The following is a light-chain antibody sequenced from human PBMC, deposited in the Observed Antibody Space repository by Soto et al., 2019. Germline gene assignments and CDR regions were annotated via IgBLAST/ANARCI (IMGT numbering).Light chain of an antibody. CDR3: QQRSNWPPWT. J-gene: IGKJ1*01. V-gene: IGKV3-11*01. CDR2: DAS. CDR1: PSVSSY. Sequence: EIVLTQSPATLSLSPGARATLSCRASPSVSSYLAWYQQKPGQAPRLLIYDASNRATGIPARFSGSGSGTDFSLTISRLAPEDFAVYYGQQRSNWPPWTFGQGTKVEIK.